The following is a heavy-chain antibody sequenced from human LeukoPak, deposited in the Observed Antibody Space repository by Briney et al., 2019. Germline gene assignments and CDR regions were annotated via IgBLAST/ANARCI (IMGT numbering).Heavy chain of an antibody. D-gene: IGHD2-2*01. CDR3: AKLRSISWYASCDY. Sequence: GGSLRLSCAASGFTFSDYAMSWVRQAPGKGLEWVAAISGTGGDTYYADSVKGRFTLSRDSSKDTVYLQMNSLRTEDTAIYYCAKLRSISWYASCDYWGQGTLVTVSS. J-gene: IGHJ4*02. CDR1: GFTFSDYA. V-gene: IGHV3-23*01. CDR2: ISGTGGDT.